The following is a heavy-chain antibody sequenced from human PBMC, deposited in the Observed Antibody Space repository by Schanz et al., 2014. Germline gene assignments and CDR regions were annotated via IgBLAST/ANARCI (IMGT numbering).Heavy chain of an antibody. V-gene: IGHV3-48*03. D-gene: IGHD2-2*01. CDR2: ISNSGTTI. Sequence: EVQLVESGGGLVQPGRSLRLSCTGSGFPFGDYAVSWFRRAPGKGLEWVSYISNSGTTIYYADSVKGRFTISRDNAENSLFLQMNSLSAEDTAVYYCAKVAPAATYLDSWGLGTLVTVSS. CDR3: AKVAPAATYLDS. J-gene: IGHJ4*02. CDR1: GFPFGDYA.